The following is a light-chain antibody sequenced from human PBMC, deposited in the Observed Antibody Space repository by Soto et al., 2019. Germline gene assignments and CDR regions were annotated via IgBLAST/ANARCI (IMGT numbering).Light chain of an antibody. CDR3: QPFNNYPT. CDR2: DAS. Sequence: IQMTQSQSSLSASVGDRVTITCRASQSISSYLNWYQQKPGKAPKLLMNDASSLESGVPSRFRVSGSGADSTLTISSLQPEDFATDDCQPFNNYPTVGPWTRLET. V-gene: IGKV1D-13*01. CDR1: QSISSY. J-gene: IGKJ5*01.